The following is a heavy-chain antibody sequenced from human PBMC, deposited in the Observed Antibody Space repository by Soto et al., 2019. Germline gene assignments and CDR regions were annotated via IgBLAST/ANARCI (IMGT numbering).Heavy chain of an antibody. V-gene: IGHV3-74*01. CDR3: ARGNWNYYDSSGYFAYDYYFDL. Sequence: GGSLRLSCAASRFTFSRYWMHWVRQAPGKGLVWVSRISSDGITTTYTDSVKGRFTISRDNAKNTLDLEMKSLRAEDTAVYYCARGNWNYYDSSGYFAYDYYFDLWGQG. CDR1: RFTFSRYW. D-gene: IGHD3-22*01. CDR2: ISSDGITT. J-gene: IGHJ4*02.